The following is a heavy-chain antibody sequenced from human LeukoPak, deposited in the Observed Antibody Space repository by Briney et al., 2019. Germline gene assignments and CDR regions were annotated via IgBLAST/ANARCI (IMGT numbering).Heavy chain of an antibody. CDR2: INPNSGGT. D-gene: IGHD5-12*01. CDR3: ARATDMVATIGY. CDR1: GYTFTGYY. Sequence: GASVKVSCKASGYTFTGYYMHWVRQAPGQGLERMGWINPNSGGTNYAQKFQGRVTMTRDTSISTAYMELSRLRSDDTAVYYCARATDMVATIGYWGQGTLVTVSS. V-gene: IGHV1-2*02. J-gene: IGHJ4*02.